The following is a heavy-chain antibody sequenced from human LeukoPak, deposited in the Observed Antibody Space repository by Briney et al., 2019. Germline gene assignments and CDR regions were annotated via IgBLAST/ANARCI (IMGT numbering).Heavy chain of an antibody. CDR2: INHSGST. J-gene: IGHJ3*02. D-gene: IGHD2-15*01. CDR1: GGSFSGYY. V-gene: IGHV4-34*01. Sequence: PSETLSLTCAVYGGSFSGYYWSWIRQPPGKGLEWIGEINHSGSTNYNPSLKSRVTISVDTSKNQFSLKLSSVTAADTAVYYCARHCSGGSCYYESAVDAFDIWGQGTMVTVSS. CDR3: ARHCSGGSCYYESAVDAFDI.